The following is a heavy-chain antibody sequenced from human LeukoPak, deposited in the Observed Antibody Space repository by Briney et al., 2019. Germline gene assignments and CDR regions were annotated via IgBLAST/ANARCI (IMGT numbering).Heavy chain of an antibody. V-gene: IGHV4-34*01. CDR2: INHSGST. D-gene: IGHD2-2*01. CDR3: ARRMPIRNFQH. Sequence: PSETLSLTCAVYGGSFSGYYRSWIRQPPGKGLEWIGEINHSGSTNYNPSPKSRVTISVDTSKNQFSLKLSSVTAADTAVYYCARRMPIRNFQHWGQGTLVTVSS. J-gene: IGHJ1*01. CDR1: GGSFSGYY.